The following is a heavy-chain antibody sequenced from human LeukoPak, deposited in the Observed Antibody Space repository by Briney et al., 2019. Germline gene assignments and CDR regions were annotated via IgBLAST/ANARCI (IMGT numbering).Heavy chain of an antibody. CDR3: ARGLNRNDYGDYGY. CDR1: GGSISSYY. D-gene: IGHD4-17*01. Sequence: SETLSLTCTVSGGSISSYYWSWIRQPPGKGLEWIGYVYYSGSTNYNPSLKSRVTLSLDTSKNQCSLKLSSVTAADTAVYYCARGLNRNDYGDYGYWGQGTLVTVSS. CDR2: VYYSGST. J-gene: IGHJ4*02. V-gene: IGHV4-59*01.